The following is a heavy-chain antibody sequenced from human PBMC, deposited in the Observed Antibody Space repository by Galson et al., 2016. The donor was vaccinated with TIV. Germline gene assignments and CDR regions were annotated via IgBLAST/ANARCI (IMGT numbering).Heavy chain of an antibody. Sequence: SLRLSCAASGFSFSNYAMNWVRQAPGKGLEWVSSLRGNGGSTYYADSVRGRFTISRDNSKNTLYLQMNSLRAEDTAAYYCAKDDTDYLWYFDLWGRGTLVTVSS. CDR3: AKDDTDYLWYFDL. CDR2: LRGNGGST. V-gene: IGHV3-23*01. D-gene: IGHD4/OR15-4a*01. J-gene: IGHJ2*01. CDR1: GFSFSNYA.